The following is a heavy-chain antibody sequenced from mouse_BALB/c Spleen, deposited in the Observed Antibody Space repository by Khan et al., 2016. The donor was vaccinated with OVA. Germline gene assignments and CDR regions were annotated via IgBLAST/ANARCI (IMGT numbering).Heavy chain of an antibody. J-gene: IGHJ1*01. CDR2: INTYTGEP. D-gene: IGHD2-14*01. CDR1: GYTFTNYG. Sequence: QIQLVQSGPELKKPGETVKISCKASGYTFTNYGMNWVKQAPGKGLKWMGWINTYTGEPTSADDFKGRFAFSLENSASTAYLQIHNLKNEDTATYFCARKNYRYDRYFDVWGAGTTVTVSS. CDR3: ARKNYRYDRYFDV. V-gene: IGHV9-3-1*01.